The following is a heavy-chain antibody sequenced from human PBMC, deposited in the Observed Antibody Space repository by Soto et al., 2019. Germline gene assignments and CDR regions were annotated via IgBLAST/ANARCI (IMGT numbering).Heavy chain of an antibody. V-gene: IGHV5-10-1*01. D-gene: IGHD1-20*01. CDR3: ARRGKGITGTTDYYYYGMDV. CDR1: GYSFTSYW. Sequence: PGESLKISCKGSGYSFTSYWISWVRQVPGKGLEWMGRIDPSDSYTNYSPSFQGHVTISADKSISTAYLQWSSLKASDTAMYYCARRGKGITGTTDYYYYGMDVWGQGTTVTVSS. J-gene: IGHJ6*02. CDR2: IDPSDSYT.